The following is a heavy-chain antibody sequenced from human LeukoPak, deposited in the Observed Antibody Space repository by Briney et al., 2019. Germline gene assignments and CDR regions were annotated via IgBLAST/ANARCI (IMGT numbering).Heavy chain of an antibody. CDR3: AELGITMIGGV. Sequence: PGGSLRLSCAASGFSFSDYYMAWIRQAPGKGLECVSYMSSSGQSIYYADSVKGRFTISRDNAQNSLNLQMNSLRAEDTAVYYCAELGITMIGGVWGKGTTVTISS. J-gene: IGHJ6*04. CDR2: MSSSGQSI. CDR1: GFSFSDYY. V-gene: IGHV3-11*04. D-gene: IGHD3-10*02.